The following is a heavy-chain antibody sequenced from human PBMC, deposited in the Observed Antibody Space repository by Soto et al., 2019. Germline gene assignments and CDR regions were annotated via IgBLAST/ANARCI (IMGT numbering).Heavy chain of an antibody. J-gene: IGHJ4*02. D-gene: IGHD3-22*01. CDR3: ARAGQYYDASGYAN. Sequence: QVKLVQSGAEVKKPGASIKVSCKASGYSFATSGMTWVRHAPGQGLGWVGWISAYNGNSNYDQNLQARVTMTTDTSTTTAYLELRNLRSDDSAVYYCARAGQYYDASGYANWGQGTLVTVSS. CDR1: GYSFATSG. V-gene: IGHV1-18*01. CDR2: ISAYNGNS.